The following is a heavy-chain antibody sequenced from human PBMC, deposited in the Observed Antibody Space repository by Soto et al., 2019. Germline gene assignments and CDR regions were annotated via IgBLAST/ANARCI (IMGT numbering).Heavy chain of an antibody. CDR2: IIPIFGTA. J-gene: IGHJ5*01. CDR3: ARVGYCSSTSCYPDRNWFAP. Sequence: QVQLVQSGAEVKKPGSSVKVSCKASGGTFSSYAISWVRQAPGQGLEWMGGIIPIFGTANYAQKFQGRVTIPADESTSTAYMELSSRRSENTAVYYCARVGYCSSTSCYPDRNWFAPWGQGNLVTVTS. D-gene: IGHD2-2*01. CDR1: GGTFSSYA. V-gene: IGHV1-69*01.